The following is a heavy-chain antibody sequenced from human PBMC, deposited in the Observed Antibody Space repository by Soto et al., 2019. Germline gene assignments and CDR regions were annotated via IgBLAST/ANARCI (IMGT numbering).Heavy chain of an antibody. CDR1: GFTFSSYS. V-gene: IGHV3-48*01. J-gene: IGHJ3*01. D-gene: IGHD2-15*01. CDR3: VRGQRGGFDL. CDR2: ISSSSSTI. Sequence: PGGSLRLSCAASGFTFSSYSMNWVRQAPGKGLEWVSYISSSSSTIYYADSVKGRFTISRDNAKNTLYLQMNGLRVEDTAVYFCVRGQRGGFDLWGQGTMVTVSS.